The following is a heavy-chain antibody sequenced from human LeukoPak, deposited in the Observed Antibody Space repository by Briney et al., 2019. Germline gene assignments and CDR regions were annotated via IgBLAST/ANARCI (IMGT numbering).Heavy chain of an antibody. CDR1: GYTFTDYY. D-gene: IGHD3-3*01. CDR3: ATVKEHKFWSGYYTDPQRWFDP. J-gene: IGHJ5*02. Sequence: ASVKVSCKASGYTFTDYYMHWVQQAPGKGLEWMGRVDPEDGETTYAEKFQGRVTITADTSTDTAYMELSSLRSEDTAVYYCATVKEHKFWSGYYTDPQRWFDPWGQGTLVTVSS. V-gene: IGHV1-69-2*01. CDR2: VDPEDGET.